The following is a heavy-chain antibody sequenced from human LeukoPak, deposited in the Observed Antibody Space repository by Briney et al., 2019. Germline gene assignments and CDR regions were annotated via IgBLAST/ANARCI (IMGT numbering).Heavy chain of an antibody. Sequence: PSETLSLTCTVSGGSISSYYWSWIRQPPGKGLEWIGYIYYSGSTNYNPSLKSRVTISVDTSKNQFSLKLSSVTAADTAVYYCARDYSGSYYRWFDPWGQGTLVTVSS. CDR1: GGSISSYY. D-gene: IGHD1-26*01. V-gene: IGHV4-59*12. J-gene: IGHJ5*02. CDR3: ARDYSGSYYRWFDP. CDR2: IYYSGST.